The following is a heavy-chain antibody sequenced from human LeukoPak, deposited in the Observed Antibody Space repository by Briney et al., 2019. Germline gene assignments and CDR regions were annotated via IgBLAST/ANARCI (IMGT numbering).Heavy chain of an antibody. CDR2: INSDGSST. CDR1: GFTFSSYW. D-gene: IGHD5-12*01. CDR3: VREGRDSGYDFDC. V-gene: IGHV3-74*01. J-gene: IGHJ4*02. Sequence: GGSLRLSCAASGFTFSSYWMHWVRQAPGKGLVWVSRINSDGSSTTYADSVKGRFTISRENAKNTLYLKMNSLRVEDTAVYYCVREGRDSGYDFDCWGQGNLVTVSS.